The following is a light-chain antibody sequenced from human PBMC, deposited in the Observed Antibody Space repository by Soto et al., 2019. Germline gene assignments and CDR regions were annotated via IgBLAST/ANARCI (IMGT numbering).Light chain of an antibody. V-gene: IGKV1-5*01. CDR2: DAS. J-gene: IGKJ2*01. CDR1: QSISSW. Sequence: DILMTQSPSTLSASIGDRVTITCRASQSISSWLAWYQQKPGKAPKLLIYDASSLESGVPSRFSDSGSGTEFTLTISSLQPDDFATYYCQQYNGYFGQGTKLEIK. CDR3: QQYNGY.